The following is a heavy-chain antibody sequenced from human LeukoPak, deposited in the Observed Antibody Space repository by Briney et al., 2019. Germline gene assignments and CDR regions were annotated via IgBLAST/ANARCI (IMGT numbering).Heavy chain of an antibody. V-gene: IGHV4-39*07. D-gene: IGHD1-14*01. CDR2: IYYSGST. CDR1: GGSISSSSYY. J-gene: IGHJ4*02. CDR3: ARDNPTRGPFDY. Sequence: SETLSLTCTVSGGSISSSSYYWGWIRQPPGKGLEWIGSIYYSGSTYYNPSLKSRVTISVDTSKNQFSLKLSSVTAADTAVYYCARDNPTRGPFDYWGQGTLVTVSS.